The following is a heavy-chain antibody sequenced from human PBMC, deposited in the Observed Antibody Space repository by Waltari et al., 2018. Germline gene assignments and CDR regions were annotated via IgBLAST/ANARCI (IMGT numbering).Heavy chain of an antibody. CDR2: INHSGST. V-gene: IGHV4-34*01. D-gene: IGHD3-9*01. J-gene: IGHJ4*02. CDR3: ARVGAGQGLRRKRPTGYYDY. CDR1: GGSFSGYY. Sequence: VQLQQWGAGLLKPSETLSLTCAASGGSFSGYYWSWIRQPPGKGLEWSGEINHSGSTNYNPSLKSRVTISVDTSKNQFSLKLSSVTAADTAVYYCARVGAGQGLRRKRPTGYYDYWGQGTLVTVSS.